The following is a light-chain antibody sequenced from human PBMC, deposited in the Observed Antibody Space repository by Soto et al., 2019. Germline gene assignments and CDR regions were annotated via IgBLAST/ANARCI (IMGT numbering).Light chain of an antibody. CDR1: QGVSRY. Sequence: IQLTQSPSSLSASVGDSVTITCRASQGVSRYLSWYQQKPGRAPILLISAASTLQSGVPARFSGSGSGTDFTLSITSLQPEDCATYYCQQLNSYPLTFGGGTKVDIK. V-gene: IGKV1-9*01. CDR2: AAS. CDR3: QQLNSYPLT. J-gene: IGKJ4*01.